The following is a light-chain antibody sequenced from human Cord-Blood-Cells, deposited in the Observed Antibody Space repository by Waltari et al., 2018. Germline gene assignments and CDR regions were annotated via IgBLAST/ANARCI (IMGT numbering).Light chain of an antibody. J-gene: IGKJ1*01. CDR1: QSISSW. V-gene: IGKV1-5*01. CDR3: QQYNSYSPT. CDR2: DAS. Sequence: DIRMTQSPSTLSASVGDRVTITCRASQSISSWLAWYQQKPGKAPKLLIYDASSLESGVTSRFSGSGSGTEFTLTISSLQPDDFATYYCQQYNSYSPTFGQGTKVEIK.